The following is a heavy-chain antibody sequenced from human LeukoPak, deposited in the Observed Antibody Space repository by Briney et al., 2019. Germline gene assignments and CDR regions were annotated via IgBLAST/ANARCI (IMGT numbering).Heavy chain of an antibody. Sequence: ASVKVSCKASGYTFTGYYMYWVRQAPGQGLEWMGWINPNSGGTNYAQKFQGRVTMTRDTSISTAYMELSRLRSDDTAVYYCARDLAPAVVVPAAIRNPFDYWGQGTLVTVSS. V-gene: IGHV1-2*02. D-gene: IGHD2-2*02. CDR1: GYTFTGYY. CDR2: INPNSGGT. CDR3: ARDLAPAVVVPAAIRNPFDY. J-gene: IGHJ4*02.